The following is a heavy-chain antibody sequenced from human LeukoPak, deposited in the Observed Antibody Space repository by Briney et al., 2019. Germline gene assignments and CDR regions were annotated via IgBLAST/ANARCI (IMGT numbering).Heavy chain of an antibody. CDR2: ISYDGSNK. J-gene: IGHJ4*02. V-gene: IGHV3-30*18. CDR1: GFIFSSYG. CDR3: AKDLCSGGSCYHDY. D-gene: IGHD2-15*01. Sequence: GRSLRLSCAASGFIFSSYGMHWVRQAPGKGLEWVAVISYDGSNKYYGDSVKGRFTISRDNSKNTLYLQMNSLRAEDTAVYYCAKDLCSGGSCYHDYWGQGTLVTVSS.